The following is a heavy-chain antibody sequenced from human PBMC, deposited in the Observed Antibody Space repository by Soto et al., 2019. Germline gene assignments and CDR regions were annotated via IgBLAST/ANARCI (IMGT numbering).Heavy chain of an antibody. CDR1: GYTFTSYD. CDR2: MNPNSGNT. Sequence: ASVKVSCKASGYTFTSYDINWVRQATGQGLEWMGWMNPNSGNTGYAQKFQGRVTMTRNTSISTAYMELSSLRSEDTAVYYGARAFYDSSGYPDYWGQGTLVTVSS. D-gene: IGHD3-22*01. V-gene: IGHV1-8*01. CDR3: ARAFYDSSGYPDY. J-gene: IGHJ4*02.